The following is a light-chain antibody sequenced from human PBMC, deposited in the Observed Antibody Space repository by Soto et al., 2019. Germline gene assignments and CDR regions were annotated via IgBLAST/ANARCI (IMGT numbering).Light chain of an antibody. CDR1: SSDVGGYNY. CDR3: ISYTSSRQV. Sequence: QSALTQPASVSGSPGQSITISCTGTSSDVGGYNYVSWYQQHPGKAPKLMIYEVSDRPSGVSNRFSGSKSGNTASLTISGLQAEDEADYYCISYTSSRQVFGTGTKVTVL. V-gene: IGLV2-14*01. J-gene: IGLJ1*01. CDR2: EVS.